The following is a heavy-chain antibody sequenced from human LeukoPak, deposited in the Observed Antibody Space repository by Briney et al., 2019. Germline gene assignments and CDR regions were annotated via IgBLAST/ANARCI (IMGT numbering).Heavy chain of an antibody. D-gene: IGHD4-17*01. CDR1: GYSFTDFN. V-gene: IGHV1-2*02. J-gene: IGHJ2*01. CDR3: ARSGDGDSSPLGDWYFDL. CDR2: VNGNSGGT. Sequence: EASMKVSCKASGYSFTDFNIHWVRQAPGQGLEWMGWVNGNSGGTHYAPKFRGGVSMTRDTSIDTAFLEMHSLKFDDTAVYYCARSGDGDSSPLGDWYFDLWGRGTLVTVSS.